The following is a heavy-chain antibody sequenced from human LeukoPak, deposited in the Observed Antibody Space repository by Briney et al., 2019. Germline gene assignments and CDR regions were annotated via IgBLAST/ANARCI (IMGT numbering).Heavy chain of an antibody. Sequence: PQASVKVSCKASGYTFTGYYMHWVRQAPGQGLEWMGGIIPIFGTANYAQKFQGRVTITADESTSTAYMELSSLRSEDTAVYYCARGDSNYDYWGQGTLVTVSS. D-gene: IGHD4-11*01. CDR3: ARGDSNYDY. J-gene: IGHJ4*02. V-gene: IGHV1-69*13. CDR2: IIPIFGTA. CDR1: GYTFTGYY.